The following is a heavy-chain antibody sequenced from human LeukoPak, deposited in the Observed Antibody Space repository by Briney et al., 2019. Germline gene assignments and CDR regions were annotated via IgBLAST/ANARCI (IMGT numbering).Heavy chain of an antibody. J-gene: IGHJ6*03. CDR3: ARLCIGYGYPYYMDV. CDR1: GYSFTSYW. V-gene: IGHV5-51*01. D-gene: IGHD5-18*01. CDR2: IYPVDADT. Sequence: GESRKISCKASGYSFTSYWIGGGRQMPGKSREWMGIIYPVDADTTYTPSFQGQVTISADKSISTAYLQWSSMKASDTAMYYCARLCIGYGYPYYMDVWGKGTTVTVSS.